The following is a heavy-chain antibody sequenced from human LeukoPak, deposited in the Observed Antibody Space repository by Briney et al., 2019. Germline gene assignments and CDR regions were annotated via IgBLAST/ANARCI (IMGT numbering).Heavy chain of an antibody. CDR1: GGSISSYY. CDR2: IYYSGST. V-gene: IGHV4-59*08. CDR3: ARHEAAYTFDY. Sequence: SETLSLTGTVSGGSISSYYWSWIRQPPGKGLEWIGYIYYSGSTNYNPSLKSRVTISVDTSKNQFSLKLSSVTAADTAVYYCARHEAAYTFDYWGQGTLVTVSS. J-gene: IGHJ4*02. D-gene: IGHD3-16*01.